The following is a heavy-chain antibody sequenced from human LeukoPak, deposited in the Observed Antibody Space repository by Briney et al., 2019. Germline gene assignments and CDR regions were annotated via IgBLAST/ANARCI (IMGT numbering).Heavy chain of an antibody. CDR3: ATFNY. Sequence: PSETLSLTCTVSGGSINRSSYYWGWIRQPPGKGLEWIGSIHYSGNTNYNPSLKSRVTISVDTSKNQFSLRPSSVTAADTAVYYCATFNYWGQGTLVTVSS. CDR2: IHYSGNT. V-gene: IGHV4-39*01. D-gene: IGHD3-16*01. J-gene: IGHJ4*02. CDR1: GGSINRSSYY.